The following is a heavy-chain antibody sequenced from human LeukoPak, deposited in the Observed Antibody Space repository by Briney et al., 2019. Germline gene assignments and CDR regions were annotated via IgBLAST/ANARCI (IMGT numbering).Heavy chain of an antibody. CDR1: GFTFSSYW. D-gene: IGHD1-26*01. V-gene: IGHV3-53*01. J-gene: IGHJ4*02. Sequence: PGGSLRLSCAASGFTFSSYWMSWVRQAPGKGLEWVSVTYISGNTYYADSVKGRFTISRDNSNNTLYLQMNSLRVEDTAVYYCAGGVGVGAKYWGQGTLVTVSS. CDR3: AGGVGVGAKY. CDR2: TYISGNT.